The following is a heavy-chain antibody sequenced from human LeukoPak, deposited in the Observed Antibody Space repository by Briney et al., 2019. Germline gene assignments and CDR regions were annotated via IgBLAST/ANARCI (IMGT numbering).Heavy chain of an antibody. CDR1: GGSLSSYY. D-gene: IGHD3-3*01. V-gene: IGHV4-4*09. CDR3: ARHQGSVFGVARRGFDP. J-gene: IGHJ5*02. Sequence: SETLSLTCTVSGGSLSSYYWSWIRQPPGKGLEWIGYIYTSGSTNYNPSLKSRVTISVDTSKNQFSLKLSSVTAADTAVYYCARHQGSVFGVARRGFDPWGQGTLVTVSS. CDR2: IYTSGST.